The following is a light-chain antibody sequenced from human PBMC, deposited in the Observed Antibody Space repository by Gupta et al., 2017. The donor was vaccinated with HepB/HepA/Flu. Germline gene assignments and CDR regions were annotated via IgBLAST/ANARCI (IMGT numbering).Light chain of an antibody. J-gene: IGKJ4*01. V-gene: IGKV4-1*01. CDR2: WTS. Sequence: DIVMTQPPDALALSLGERATINCKSSQSVLYSSNNKNYLAWYQQKPGQPPKLLIYWTSTRESGVPDRFSCSGSGTDFTLTISSLQAEDVAVYYCEQDDSTPLTFGGGTKVEIK. CDR1: QSVLYSSNNKNY. CDR3: EQDDSTPLT.